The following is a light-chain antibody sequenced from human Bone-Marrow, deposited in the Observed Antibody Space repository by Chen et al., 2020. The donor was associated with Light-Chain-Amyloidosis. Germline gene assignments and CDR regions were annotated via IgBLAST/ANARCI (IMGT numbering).Light chain of an antibody. J-gene: IGKJ4*01. CDR1: QTISSNY. V-gene: IGKV3-20*01. CDR2: GSS. Sequence: EIVFTQSPCTLSLSPGEGANLSCRASQTISSNYLTWYQQKFGQAPRLLIYGSSSRATGIPDRFTGSGSGTDFTLTINRLEPEDFGMYYCQQYGTSPLTFGGGTKVEIK. CDR3: QQYGTSPLT.